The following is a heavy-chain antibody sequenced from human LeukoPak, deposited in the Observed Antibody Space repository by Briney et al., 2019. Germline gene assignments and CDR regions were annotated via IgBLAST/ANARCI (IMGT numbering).Heavy chain of an antibody. D-gene: IGHD2-2*01. Sequence: GGSLRLSCAASGFTVSSNYMSWVRQAPGKGLEWVSSISADGSTYYADSVKGRFTISRDNSRDTFFLEMNSLRAEDTALYYCVACSSASCYGDRFDPWGQGTLVTVSS. CDR1: GFTVSSNY. J-gene: IGHJ5*02. V-gene: IGHV3-53*01. CDR3: VACSSASCYGDRFDP. CDR2: ISADGST.